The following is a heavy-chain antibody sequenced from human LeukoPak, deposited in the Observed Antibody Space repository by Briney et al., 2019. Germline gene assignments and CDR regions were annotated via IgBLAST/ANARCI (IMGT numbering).Heavy chain of an antibody. CDR1: DHTFTTYG. CDR2: INPNSGDT. D-gene: IGHD2-2*01. J-gene: IGHJ4*02. V-gene: IGHV1-2*06. Sequence: ASVKVSCKASDHTFTTYGITWVRQAPGQGLEWMGRINPNSGDTNSAQKFHGRVAMTRDTSISTAFMELTRLRSDDTAVYYCARDYCSSTSCLFDYWGQGTLVTVSS. CDR3: ARDYCSSTSCLFDY.